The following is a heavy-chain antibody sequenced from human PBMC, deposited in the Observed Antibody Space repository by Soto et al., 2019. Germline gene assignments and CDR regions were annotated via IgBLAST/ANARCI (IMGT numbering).Heavy chain of an antibody. CDR2: ISAYNGNT. CDR3: ARELRYFDWPATQGAFDI. D-gene: IGHD3-9*01. V-gene: IGHV1-18*01. Sequence: ASVKVSCKASGYTFTSYGISWVRQAPGQGLEWMGWISAYNGNTNYAQKLQGRVTMTTDTSTSTAYMELRSLRSDDTAVYYCARELRYFDWPATQGAFDIWGQGTMVT. J-gene: IGHJ3*02. CDR1: GYTFTSYG.